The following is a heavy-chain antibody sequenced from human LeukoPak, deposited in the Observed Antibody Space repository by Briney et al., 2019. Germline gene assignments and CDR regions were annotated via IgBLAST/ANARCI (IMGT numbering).Heavy chain of an antibody. J-gene: IGHJ4*02. CDR2: ISAGGGST. CDR3: AKDRGRAVAGSEFDY. Sequence: GGSLRLSCAASGFTFSSYAMSWVRQAPGRGLEWVSAISAGGGSTFYADSVKGRFTISRDNSKNTLYLQMNSLRAEDTAVYYCAKDRGRAVAGSEFDYWGQGTLVTVSS. CDR1: GFTFSSYA. V-gene: IGHV3-23*01. D-gene: IGHD6-19*01.